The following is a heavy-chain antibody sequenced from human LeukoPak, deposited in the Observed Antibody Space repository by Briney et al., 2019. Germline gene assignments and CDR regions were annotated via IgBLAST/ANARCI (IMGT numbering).Heavy chain of an antibody. Sequence: GGSLRLSCAASGFTFRDYSMSWIRQAPGKGLEWVSFISGSSNKYYADSVKGRFTISRDNAKNSLYLQMNSLRAEDTAVYYCARVGGATPYYYGMDVWGQGTTVTVSS. J-gene: IGHJ6*02. CDR2: ISGSSNK. V-gene: IGHV3-69-1*01. CDR1: GFTFRDYS. CDR3: ARVGGATPYYYGMDV. D-gene: IGHD1-26*01.